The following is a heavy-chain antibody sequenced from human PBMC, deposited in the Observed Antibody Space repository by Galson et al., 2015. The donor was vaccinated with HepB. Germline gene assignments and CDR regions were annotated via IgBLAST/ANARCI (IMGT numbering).Heavy chain of an antibody. Sequence: LSLTCTVSGGSINSGGYSWTWIRQHPGKGLEWIGYIYYSGSTYYNPSLKSRVTISIDMSKNQFSLNLSSVTAADTAVYYCARGRHNWNDNYSYYMDVWGKGTTVTVSS. CDR3: ARGRHNWNDNYSYYMDV. CDR2: IYYSGST. J-gene: IGHJ6*03. CDR1: GGSINSGGYS. V-gene: IGHV4-31*03. D-gene: IGHD1-20*01.